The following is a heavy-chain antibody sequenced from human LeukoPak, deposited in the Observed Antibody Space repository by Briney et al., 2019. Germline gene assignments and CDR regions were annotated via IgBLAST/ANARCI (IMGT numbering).Heavy chain of an antibody. CDR2: IRPEGSEG. V-gene: IGHV3-7*01. Sequence: GGSLRLSCTTSGITFSNSWMSWVRQAPGKGLEWVATIRPEGSEGYYGVSVRGGFTISRDNSKNSFYLQMSSQRAEDGGVFYCARDVAYSAFDYWGQGTLVTVSS. D-gene: IGHD6-13*01. CDR3: ARDVAYSAFDY. CDR1: GITFSNSW. J-gene: IGHJ4*02.